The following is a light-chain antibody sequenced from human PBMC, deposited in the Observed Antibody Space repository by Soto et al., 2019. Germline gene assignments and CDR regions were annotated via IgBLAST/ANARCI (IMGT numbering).Light chain of an antibody. CDR2: EVS. Sequence: QAVLPQPASVSGSPGQSITISCTGTRSDVGGYNYVSWYPQHPGKAPKLMIYEVSNRPSGVSNRFSGSKSGNTASLTISGLQSEDEAYYYGSSYTSSSTRFGGGTKLTVL. CDR3: SSYTSSSTR. V-gene: IGLV2-14*01. J-gene: IGLJ3*02. CDR1: RSDVGGYNY.